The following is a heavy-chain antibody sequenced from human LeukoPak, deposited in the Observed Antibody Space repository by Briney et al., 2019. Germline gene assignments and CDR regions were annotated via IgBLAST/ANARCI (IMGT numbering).Heavy chain of an antibody. CDR2: LYSGGTP. CDR3: TREAPGSRLFDY. Sequence: GGSLRLSCAVSGFIVSTNHMNWVRQAPGKGLEWVSILYSGGTPYYADSVKGRFTISIDDSKNTLYLQMNNLRAEDTAVYYCTREAPGSRLFDYWGQGTLVTVSS. V-gene: IGHV3-66*01. J-gene: IGHJ4*02. CDR1: GFIVSTNH. D-gene: IGHD1-14*01.